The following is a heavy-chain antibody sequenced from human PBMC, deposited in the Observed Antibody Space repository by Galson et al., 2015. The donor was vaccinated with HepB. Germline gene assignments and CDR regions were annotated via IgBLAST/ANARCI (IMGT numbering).Heavy chain of an antibody. V-gene: IGHV3-53*01. CDR1: GFTVSSNY. CDR2: IYSGGST. Sequence: SLRLSCAASGFTVSSNYMSWVRQAPGKGLEWVSVIYSGGSTYYADSVKGRFTISRDNSKNTLYLQMNSLRAEDTAVYYCARDIRDGSSWYWDAFDIWGQGTMVTVSS. D-gene: IGHD6-13*01. J-gene: IGHJ3*02. CDR3: ARDIRDGSSWYWDAFDI.